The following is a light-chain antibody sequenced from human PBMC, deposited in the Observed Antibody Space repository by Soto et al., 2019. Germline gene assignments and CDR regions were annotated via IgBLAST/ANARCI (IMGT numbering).Light chain of an antibody. CDR2: GGS. J-gene: IGKJ5*01. V-gene: IGKV3-15*01. CDR1: QSISAR. CDR3: QQYNTWRSIT. Sequence: EIVMTQSPATLSVSPGERATLSCRASQSISARLGWYQQRPGQAPRLLIYGGSNRATGVPARFSGSGSGTEFTLTISSLQSEDFAVYYCQQYNTWRSITFGQGTRREIK.